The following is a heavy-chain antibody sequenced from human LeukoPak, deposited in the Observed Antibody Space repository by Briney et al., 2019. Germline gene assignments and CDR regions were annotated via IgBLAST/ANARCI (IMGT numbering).Heavy chain of an antibody. V-gene: IGHV4-34*01. D-gene: IGHD3-10*01. Sequence: SETLSLTCAVYGGSFSGYYWSWIRQPPGKGLEWIGEINHSGRTNYNPSLKSRVTISVDTSKNQFSLKLNSVTAADTAMYYCTRGRWGDAFEGSWFDPWGQGTLVTVSS. CDR1: GGSFSGYY. CDR3: TRGRWGDAFEGSWFDP. J-gene: IGHJ5*02. CDR2: INHSGRT.